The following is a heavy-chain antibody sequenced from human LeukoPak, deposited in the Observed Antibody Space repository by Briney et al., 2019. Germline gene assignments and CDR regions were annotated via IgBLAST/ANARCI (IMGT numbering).Heavy chain of an antibody. CDR1: GFTFSNYA. Sequence: GGSLRLSCAASGFTFSNYAMHWVRQAPGKGLVWVSRINSDGSSTSYADSVKGRFTISRDNAKNTLYLQMNSLRAEDTAVYYCARVYPSGSPRLDYWGQGTLVTVSS. V-gene: IGHV3-74*01. J-gene: IGHJ4*02. CDR2: INSDGSST. CDR3: ARVYPSGSPRLDY. D-gene: IGHD3-10*01.